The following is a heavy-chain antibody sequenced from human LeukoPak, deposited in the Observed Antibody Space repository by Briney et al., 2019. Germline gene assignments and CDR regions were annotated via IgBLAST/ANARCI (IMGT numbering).Heavy chain of an antibody. D-gene: IGHD6-19*01. Sequence: GASVTVSCTASGYTFTSYAISWVRQAPGQGLEWMGGIIPIFGTANYAQKFQGRVTITADKSTSTAYMELSSLRSEDTAVYYCARGEGIAVAQPYYYYMDVWGKGTTVTVSS. CDR3: ARGEGIAVAQPYYYYMDV. J-gene: IGHJ6*03. CDR2: IIPIFGTA. V-gene: IGHV1-69*06. CDR1: GYTFTSYA.